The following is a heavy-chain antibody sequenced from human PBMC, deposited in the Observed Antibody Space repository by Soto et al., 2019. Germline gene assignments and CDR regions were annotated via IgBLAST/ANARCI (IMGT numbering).Heavy chain of an antibody. V-gene: IGHV1-46*03. CDR1: GYTFTDYY. D-gene: IGHD6-13*01. J-gene: IGHJ4*02. CDR2: FSPGGYSP. CDR3: ARDLGRIAATGNDY. Sequence: QVQLVQSGTEVKEPGASVKVSCQASGYTFTDYYIHWVRQAPGQGLEWMGLFSPGGYSPTYAQKFQGRVTMTGDTSTSTAYLDLRSLRSEDTAVYYCARDLGRIAATGNDYWGQGTLVTVSS.